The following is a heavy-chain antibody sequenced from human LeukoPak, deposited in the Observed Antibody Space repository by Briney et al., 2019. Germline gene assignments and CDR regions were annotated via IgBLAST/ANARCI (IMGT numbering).Heavy chain of an antibody. V-gene: IGHV3-30*03. CDR2: ISYDGSNK. CDR1: GFTFSNHW. CDR3: ARDLTGTNYYYYGMDV. J-gene: IGHJ6*02. D-gene: IGHD1-20*01. Sequence: GGSLRLSCAASGFTFSNHWMNWVRQAPGKGLEWVAVISYDGSNKYYADSVKGRFTISRDNSKNTLYLQMNSLRAEDTAVYYCARDLTGTNYYYYGMDVWGQGTTVTVSS.